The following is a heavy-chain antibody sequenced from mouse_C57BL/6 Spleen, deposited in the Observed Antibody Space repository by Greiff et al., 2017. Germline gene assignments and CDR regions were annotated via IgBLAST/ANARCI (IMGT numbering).Heavy chain of an antibody. J-gene: IGHJ2*01. Sequence: QVHVKQPGAELVMPGASVKLSCKASGYTFTSYWMHWVKQRPGQGLEWIGEIDPSDSYTNYNQKFKGKSTLTVDKSSSTAYMQLSSLTSEDSAVYYCARHYYGRAYYFDYWGQGTTLTVSS. CDR1: GYTFTSYW. V-gene: IGHV1-69*01. CDR3: ARHYYGRAYYFDY. D-gene: IGHD1-1*01. CDR2: IDPSDSYT.